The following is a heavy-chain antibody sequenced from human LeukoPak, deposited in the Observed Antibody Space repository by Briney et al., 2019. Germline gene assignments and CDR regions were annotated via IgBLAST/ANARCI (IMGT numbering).Heavy chain of an antibody. D-gene: IGHD6-19*01. V-gene: IGHV3-48*03. Sequence: GGSLRLSCAASGTTFSHYEMHWVRQAPGKGLEWVSYISSSGSNTYYADSVKGRFTISRDNAKNALYLQMNRLRAEDTAVYYCARDTQWLVLYAFDIWGQGTMVTVSS. CDR3: ARDTQWLVLYAFDI. CDR2: ISSSGSNT. CDR1: GTTFSHYE. J-gene: IGHJ3*02.